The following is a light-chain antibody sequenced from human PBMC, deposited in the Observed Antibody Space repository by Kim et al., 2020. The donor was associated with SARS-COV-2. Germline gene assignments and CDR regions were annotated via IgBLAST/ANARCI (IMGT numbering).Light chain of an antibody. J-gene: IGLJ3*02. V-gene: IGLV1-44*01. CDR2: DND. CDR1: SSNTGTNA. CDR3: GTWDDSLDAWV. Sequence: GQRVEISCSGRSSNTGTNAVNWYQLFPGTAPKLLIYDNDQPPSGVPDRISGSKSGTSASLALSGLLSEDEADYYCGTWDDSLDAWVFGGGTQLTVL.